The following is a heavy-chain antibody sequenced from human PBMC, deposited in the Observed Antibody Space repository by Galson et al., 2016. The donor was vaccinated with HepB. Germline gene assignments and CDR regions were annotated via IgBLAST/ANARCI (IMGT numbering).Heavy chain of an antibody. Sequence: SLRLSCAASGFTFSIYAMSWVRQAPGKGLEWVSAISGSGGSTYYADSVKGRFTISRDNSKNTLNLQMNSLRAEDTAVYYCAKRCFDWRGDEAFDYWGQGTLVTVSS. J-gene: IGHJ4*02. V-gene: IGHV3-23*01. CDR3: AKRCFDWRGDEAFDY. CDR1: GFTFSIYA. CDR2: ISGSGGST. D-gene: IGHD3-9*01.